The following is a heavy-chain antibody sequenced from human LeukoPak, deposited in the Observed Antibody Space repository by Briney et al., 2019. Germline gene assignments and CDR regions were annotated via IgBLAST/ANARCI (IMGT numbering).Heavy chain of an antibody. CDR2: ISYDARHI. V-gene: IGHV3-30*04. CDR3: ARGDHYDSSAYSYYFDY. D-gene: IGHD3-22*01. Sequence: GGSLRLSCAPSGFTFSVYTMHWVRQAPGKGLEWVAVISYDARHIYYADSVKGRFTISRDNSKNTLYLQMNSLRPEDTAVYYCARGDHYDSSAYSYYFDYWGQGTLVAVSS. CDR1: GFTFSVYT. J-gene: IGHJ4*02.